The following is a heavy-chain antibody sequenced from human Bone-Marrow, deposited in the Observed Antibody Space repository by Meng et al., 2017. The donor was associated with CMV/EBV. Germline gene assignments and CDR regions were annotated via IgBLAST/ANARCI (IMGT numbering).Heavy chain of an antibody. V-gene: IGHV3-7*01. CDR2: IKQDGSEK. CDR3: ARVSLGYCSSTSCYLASWGYYYYYGMDV. D-gene: IGHD2-2*01. J-gene: IGHJ6*02. CDR1: GFTFSSYW. Sequence: GESLKISCAASGFTFSSYWVSWVRQAPGKGLEWVANIKQDGSEKYYVDSVKGRFTISRDNAKNSLYLQMNSLRAEDTAVYYCARVSLGYCSSTSCYLASWGYYYYYGMDVWGQGTTVTVSS.